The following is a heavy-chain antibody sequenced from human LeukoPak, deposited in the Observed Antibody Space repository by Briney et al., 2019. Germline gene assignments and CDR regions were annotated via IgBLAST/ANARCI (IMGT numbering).Heavy chain of an antibody. D-gene: IGHD4-17*01. J-gene: IGHJ4*02. CDR2: INPNIGVT. V-gene: IGHV1-2*02. Sequence: ASVEVSCKASGYNFIDYNIHWVRRVPGQGLEWMAWINPNIGVTNYAPKFQGRVSLTRDTSIRTAYMELSSLRSDDTAVYYCALRRQSGAFFDFWAQGTLITVSS. CDR1: GYNFIDYN. CDR3: ALRRQSGAFFDF.